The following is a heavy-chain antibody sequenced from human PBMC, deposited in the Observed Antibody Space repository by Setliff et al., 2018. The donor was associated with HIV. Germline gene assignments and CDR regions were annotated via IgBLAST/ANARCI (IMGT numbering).Heavy chain of an antibody. D-gene: IGHD6-13*01. CDR1: GGSFNGYS. V-gene: IGHV4-34*01. CDR3: ARRRDGSSWYRGDFDY. J-gene: IGHJ4*02. CDR2: INHSGST. Sequence: PSETLSLTCAVYGGSFNGYSWTWIRQPPGKGLEWIGGINHSGSTNYNPSLKSRVTISVDTSKSQFSLRLNSVTATDTAVYYCARRRDGSSWYRGDFDYWGQGTLVTVSS.